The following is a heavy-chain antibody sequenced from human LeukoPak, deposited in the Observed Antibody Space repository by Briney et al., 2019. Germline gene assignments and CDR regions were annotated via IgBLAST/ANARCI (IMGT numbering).Heavy chain of an antibody. D-gene: IGHD3-9*01. J-gene: IGHJ6*02. CDR1: GGTFSSYA. CDR2: IIPILGTA. V-gene: IGHV1-69*13. CDR3: ASGNAPNYDILTRHYYGMDV. Sequence: SVKVSCKASGGTFSSYAISWVRQAPGQGLEWMGGIIPILGTANYAQKFQGRVTITADESTSTAYMELSSLRSEDTAVYYCASGNAPNYDILTRHYYGMDVWGQGTTVTVSS.